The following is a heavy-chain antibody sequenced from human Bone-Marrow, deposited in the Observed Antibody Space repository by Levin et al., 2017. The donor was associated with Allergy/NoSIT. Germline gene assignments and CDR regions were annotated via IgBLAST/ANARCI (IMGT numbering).Heavy chain of an antibody. D-gene: IGHD2-15*01. CDR3: AKDLEDTAYAFHI. Sequence: GESLKISCAASGFTFSNYGFHWVRQAPGKGLEWVTIISYDGSIKDYVDSVKGRFTISRDNSKNTLYLQMNSLRPEDTAVYFCAKDLEDTAYAFHIWGQGTMVTVSS. J-gene: IGHJ3*02. V-gene: IGHV3-30*18. CDR2: ISYDGSIK. CDR1: GFTFSNYG.